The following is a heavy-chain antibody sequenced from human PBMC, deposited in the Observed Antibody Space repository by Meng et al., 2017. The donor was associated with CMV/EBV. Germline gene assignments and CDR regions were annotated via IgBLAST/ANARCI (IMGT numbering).Heavy chain of an antibody. CDR2: IYYSGST. V-gene: IGHV4-39*07. CDR3: VTWLWFGELSGYYFDY. Sequence: PEVPDSGPGLVKPSETLSLTCTVSGGSISSSSYYWGWIRQPPGKGLEWIGSIYYSGSTYYNPSLKSRVTISVDTSKNQFSLKLSSVTAADTAVYYCVTWLWFGELSGYYFDYWGQGTLVTVSS. J-gene: IGHJ4*02. D-gene: IGHD3-10*01. CDR1: GGSISSSSYY.